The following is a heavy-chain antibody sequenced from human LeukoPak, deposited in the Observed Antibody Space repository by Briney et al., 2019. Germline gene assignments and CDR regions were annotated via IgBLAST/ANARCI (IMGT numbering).Heavy chain of an antibody. CDR2: ISYSGST. J-gene: IGHJ4*02. CDR3: ARSHQDVEWELRFDY. V-gene: IGHV4-59*01. Sequence: SESLSLTCTVSGGSISSYDWSWIRQPPGKGLEWVGYISYSGSTIYNPSLKRRVTISVDTSKNQFSLKLSSVTAADTAVYYCARSHQDVEWELRFDYWGQGTLVTVSS. CDR1: GGSISSYD. D-gene: IGHD1-26*01.